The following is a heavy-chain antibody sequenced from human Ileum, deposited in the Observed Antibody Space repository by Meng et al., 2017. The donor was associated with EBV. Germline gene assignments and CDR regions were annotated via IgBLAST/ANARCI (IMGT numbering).Heavy chain of an antibody. Sequence: QVQLQGSGPGLGKPSATLALICSVSGGSGSSGGNYWSWIRQPPGKGLEWIGYIYNSGSTNYNPSLKSRVTISVDTSKNQFSLKLSSVTAADTAVYYCARDGYSSGSDWGQGTLVTVSS. J-gene: IGHJ4*02. CDR3: ARDGYSSGSD. D-gene: IGHD6-19*01. CDR2: IYNSGST. V-gene: IGHV4-61*08. CDR1: GGSGSSGGNY.